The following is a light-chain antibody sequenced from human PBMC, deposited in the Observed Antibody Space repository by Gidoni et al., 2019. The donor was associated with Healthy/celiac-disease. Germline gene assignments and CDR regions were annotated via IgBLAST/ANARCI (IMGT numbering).Light chain of an antibody. CDR1: QSISSY. CDR2: AAS. Sequence: DIQMTPSPYSLSASVGDRVTITCRASQSISSYLNWYQQKPGKAPKLLIYAASSLQRWVPSRFSGSGSGTDFTLTISSLQPEDFATYYCQQSYSTRWTFGQGTKVEIK. V-gene: IGKV1-39*01. J-gene: IGKJ1*01. CDR3: QQSYSTRWT.